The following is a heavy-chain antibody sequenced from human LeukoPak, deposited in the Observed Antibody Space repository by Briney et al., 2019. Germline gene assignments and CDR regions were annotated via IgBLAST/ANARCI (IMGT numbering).Heavy chain of an antibody. D-gene: IGHD2-15*01. CDR3: AKAPPPHCSGGRCYSWGFVED. Sequence: GASAKVSCKASGYTFINYDINWVRQAAGQGPEWMGWMNPKSGNTGYAQRFQGRVTMTRDISINTAYMELNSLRSEDTAVYYCAKAPPPHCSGGRCYSWGFVEDWGQGTLVTVSS. V-gene: IGHV1-8*01. CDR1: GYTFINYD. CDR2: MNPKSGNT. J-gene: IGHJ4*02.